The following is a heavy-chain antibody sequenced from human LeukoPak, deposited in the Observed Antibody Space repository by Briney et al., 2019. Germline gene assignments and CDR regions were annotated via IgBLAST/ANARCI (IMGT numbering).Heavy chain of an antibody. V-gene: IGHV3-30*02. J-gene: IGHJ4*02. CDR1: GFTFSSCD. CDR2: IRYDGSNK. CDR3: AKAMVRGIDY. Sequence: GGSLRLSCAASGFTFSSCDMHWVRQAPGKGLEWVAFIRYDGSNKYYADSVKGRFTISRDNSKNTLYLQMNSLRAEDTAVYYCAKAMVRGIDYWGQGTLVTVSS. D-gene: IGHD3-10*01.